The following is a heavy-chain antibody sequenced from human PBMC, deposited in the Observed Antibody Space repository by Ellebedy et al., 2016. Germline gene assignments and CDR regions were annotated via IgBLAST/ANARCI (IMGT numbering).Heavy chain of an antibody. Sequence: GGSLRLSCAASGFTFTEYRMNWVRQAPGKGLQWVSYITVGSSTKLYADSVMGRFTISRDNAKNSLFLQMNSLRDEDTAVYYCARERYYDSGTYPYRMDVWGQGTTVTVSS. CDR1: GFTFTEYR. J-gene: IGHJ6*02. V-gene: IGHV3-48*02. D-gene: IGHD3-10*01. CDR2: ITVGSSTK. CDR3: ARERYYDSGTYPYRMDV.